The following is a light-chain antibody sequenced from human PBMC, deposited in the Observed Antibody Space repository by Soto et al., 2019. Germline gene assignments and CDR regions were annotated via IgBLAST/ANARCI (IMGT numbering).Light chain of an antibody. J-gene: IGKJ3*01. CDR1: QNVRSN. V-gene: IGKV3-15*01. Sequence: EIMMKQSPATLSVSPGERATLSCWASQNVRSNLAWYQQKPGQAPRLLIYGASTRATDIPARSSGSGSGTEFTLTISSLQSDDSAVYYCQQYNNWPPLFTFGPGTKVEIK. CDR2: GAS. CDR3: QQYNNWPPLFT.